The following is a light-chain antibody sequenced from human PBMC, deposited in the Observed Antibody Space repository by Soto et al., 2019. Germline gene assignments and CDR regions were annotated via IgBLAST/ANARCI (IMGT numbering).Light chain of an antibody. Sequence: DIVMTQSPEYLAVSLGERATINCRSSQSILYSSNNKNLIAWYQQKPGQPPKLLIYCASTRQSGVPDRFSGSGSGRDFTLTISSLQAEDVAVYYCQQYYSPPRYTFGQGTRLGIK. CDR2: CAS. V-gene: IGKV4-1*01. CDR1: QSILYSSNNKNL. J-gene: IGKJ2*01. CDR3: QQYYSPPRYT.